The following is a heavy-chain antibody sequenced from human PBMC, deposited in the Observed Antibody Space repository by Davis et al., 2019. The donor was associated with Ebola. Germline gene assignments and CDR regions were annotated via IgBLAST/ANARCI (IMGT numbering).Heavy chain of an antibody. J-gene: IGHJ4*02. D-gene: IGHD6-19*01. CDR1: GFAFDDYA. CDR3: VRDLTVAGIFDQ. V-gene: IGHV3-21*01. Sequence: GESLKISCAASGFAFDDYAMHWVRQTPEKGLEWVSSLSSTSRHRYSADSVKGRFIISRDNAKSSLYLQMNSLGAEDTAVYYCVRDLTVAGIFDQWGQGTLVAVSS. CDR2: LSSTSRHR.